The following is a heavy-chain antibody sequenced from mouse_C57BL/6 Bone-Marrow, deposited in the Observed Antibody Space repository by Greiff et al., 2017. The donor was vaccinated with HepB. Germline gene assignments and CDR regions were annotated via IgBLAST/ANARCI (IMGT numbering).Heavy chain of an antibody. J-gene: IGHJ4*01. CDR1: GYTFTSYW. CDR2: IHPNSGST. CDR3: ARGDYDDYYAMDY. Sequence: QVQLQQPGAELVKPGASVKLSCKASGYTFTSYWMHWVKQRPGQGLEWIGMIHPNSGSTNYNENFKSKATLTVDKSSSTDYMQLSSLTSEDSAVYYCARGDYDDYYAMDYWGQGTSVTVSS. V-gene: IGHV1-64*01. D-gene: IGHD2-4*01.